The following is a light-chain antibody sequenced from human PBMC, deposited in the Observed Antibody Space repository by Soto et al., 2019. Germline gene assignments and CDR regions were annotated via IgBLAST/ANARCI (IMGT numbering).Light chain of an antibody. Sequence: EIVLTQSPATLSLSPGERATLSCRASPSVTNHLAWYQQKPGQAPRLLISGASTRATGIPARFSGSGSGTEFTLTISSLESDDFALYFCQEYNDWPLRTFGQGTKVDIK. CDR2: GAS. CDR1: PSVTNH. CDR3: QEYNDWPLRT. V-gene: IGKV3-15*01. J-gene: IGKJ1*01.